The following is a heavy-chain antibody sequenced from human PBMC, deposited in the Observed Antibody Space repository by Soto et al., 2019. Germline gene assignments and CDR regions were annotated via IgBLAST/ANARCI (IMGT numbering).Heavy chain of an antibody. Sequence: QVQLQQWGAGLLKPSETLSLTCAVYGGSFSGYYWSWIRQPPGKGLEWIGEINHSGSTNYNPSLKSRVTISVDTSKNQFSLKLSSVTAADTAVYYCARCPGRRGSGAARWGQGTLVTVSS. CDR1: GGSFSGYY. V-gene: IGHV4-34*01. J-gene: IGHJ4*02. CDR3: ARCPGRRGSGAAR. D-gene: IGHD6-6*01. CDR2: INHSGST.